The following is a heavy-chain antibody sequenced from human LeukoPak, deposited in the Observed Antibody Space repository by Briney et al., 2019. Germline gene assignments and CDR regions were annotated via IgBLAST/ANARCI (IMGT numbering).Heavy chain of an antibody. V-gene: IGHV3-48*03. J-gene: IGHJ4*02. CDR1: GFTFSSFE. CDR2: ISSSGDTL. Sequence: GGSLRLSCAASGFTFSSFEMHWVRQAPGKGLEWVSYISSSGDTLYYANSMKGRFTISRDNAKNSLYLQMNSLRAEDTAVYYCVGADYDILTGYYIDYWGQGTLVTVSS. D-gene: IGHD3-9*01. CDR3: VGADYDILTGYYIDY.